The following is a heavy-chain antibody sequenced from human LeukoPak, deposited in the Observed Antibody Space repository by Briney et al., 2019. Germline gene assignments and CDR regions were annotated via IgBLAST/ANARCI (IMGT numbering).Heavy chain of an antibody. Sequence: GGSLRLSCVVSGFTVRTNYMTWVRQASGKGLEWVSLIFAGGTTYYADSVRGRFTVSRDNSKNTLYLQTNSLRAEDTAVYYCARAGSADSFDYWGQGTLVTVSS. V-gene: IGHV3-53*01. D-gene: IGHD6-25*01. CDR3: ARAGSADSFDY. CDR1: GFTVRTNY. CDR2: IFAGGTT. J-gene: IGHJ4*02.